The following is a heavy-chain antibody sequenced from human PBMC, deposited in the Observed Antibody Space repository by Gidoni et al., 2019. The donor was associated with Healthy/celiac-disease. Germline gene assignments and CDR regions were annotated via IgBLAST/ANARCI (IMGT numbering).Heavy chain of an antibody. D-gene: IGHD3-16*01. CDR3: ARARTGESYYYYYMDV. CDR2: IYHSGRT. CDR1: GGSISSGGYS. V-gene: IGHV4-30-2*01. Sequence: QLQLQESGSGLVKPSPTLSLTCAVSGGSISSGGYSWSWIRQPPGKGLEWIGYIYHSGRTYYNPSLKSRVTISVDRSKNQFSLKLSSVTAADTAVYYCARARTGESYYYYYMDVWGKGTTVTVSS. J-gene: IGHJ6*03.